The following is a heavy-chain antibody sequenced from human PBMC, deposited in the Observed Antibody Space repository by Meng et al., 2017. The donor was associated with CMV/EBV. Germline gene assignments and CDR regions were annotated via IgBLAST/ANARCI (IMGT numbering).Heavy chain of an antibody. Sequence: VQLGEMGPGLEQPSQTLSLTCSVSGGSISSGDYYWSWIRQPPGKGLEWIGYIYYSGTTYYNPSLESRVTISVDTSKNQFSLNLSSVTAADTAVYYCARLSGSGTTSTGYHYAFDSWGQGTLVTVSS. V-gene: IGHV4-30-4*08. CDR2: IYYSGTT. D-gene: IGHD3-22*01. CDR3: ARLSGSGTTSTGYHYAFDS. J-gene: IGHJ4*02. CDR1: GGSISSGDYY.